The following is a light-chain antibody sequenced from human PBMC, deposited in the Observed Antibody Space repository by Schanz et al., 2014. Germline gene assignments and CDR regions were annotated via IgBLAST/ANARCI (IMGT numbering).Light chain of an antibody. CDR3: SSYSDTTSIV. J-gene: IGLJ3*02. V-gene: IGLV2-14*02. CDR2: EDT. CDR1: SSDVGSYNL. Sequence: QSALTQPASVSGSPGQSITISCTGTSSDVGSYNLVSWYQQHPGKAPKLMIYEDTERPSGVSNRFSGSKSGNTASLTISGLQTEDEADYYCSSYSDTTSIVFGGGTKLTVL.